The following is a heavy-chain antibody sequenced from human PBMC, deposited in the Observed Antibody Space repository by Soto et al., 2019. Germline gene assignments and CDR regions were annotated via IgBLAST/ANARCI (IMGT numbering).Heavy chain of an antibody. CDR3: ARGGYSYGYGMDV. D-gene: IGHD5-18*01. CDR1: GGSLSGYY. Sequence: SETLSLTCAVYGGSLSGYYWSWIRQPPGKGLEWIGEINHSGSTNYNPSLKSRVTISVDTSKNQFSLKLSSVTAADTAVYYCARGGYSYGYGMDVWGQGTTVTVSS. CDR2: INHSGST. J-gene: IGHJ6*02. V-gene: IGHV4-34*01.